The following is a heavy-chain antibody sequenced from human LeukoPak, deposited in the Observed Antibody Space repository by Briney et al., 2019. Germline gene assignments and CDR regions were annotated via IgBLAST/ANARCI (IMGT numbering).Heavy chain of an antibody. Sequence: NPGRSLRLSCAASGFTFSSYGMHWVRQAPGKGLEWVAVIWYDGSNKYYADSVKGRFTISRDNSKSTLYLQMNSLRAEDTAVYYCARDQYYYESSGFFDYWGQGTLVTVSS. J-gene: IGHJ4*02. D-gene: IGHD3-22*01. V-gene: IGHV3-33*01. CDR3: ARDQYYYESSGFFDY. CDR1: GFTFSSYG. CDR2: IWYDGSNK.